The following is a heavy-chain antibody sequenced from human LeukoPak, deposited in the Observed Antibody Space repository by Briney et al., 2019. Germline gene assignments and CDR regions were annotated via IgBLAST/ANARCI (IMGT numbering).Heavy chain of an antibody. D-gene: IGHD2-21*01. CDR2: INPNTGDT. V-gene: IGHV1-2*02. Sequence: ASVRVSYKASGYTFTGYYMHWARQAPGQGLEWMGWINPNTGDTNYAQKFQGRVTMTRDTSITTVYMEISRLTSDDTALFYCAVAPGDYWGQGTLVTVSS. CDR3: AVAPGDY. CDR1: GYTFTGYY. J-gene: IGHJ4*02.